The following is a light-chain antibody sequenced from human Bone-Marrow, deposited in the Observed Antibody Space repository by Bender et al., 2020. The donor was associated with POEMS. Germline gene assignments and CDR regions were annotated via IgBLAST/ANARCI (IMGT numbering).Light chain of an antibody. Sequence: QSVLTQPPSASGPPGQRVTISCSGSSSNIGTNPVNWYQQLPGTAPKLLIYINTQRPSGVPDRFSGSKSGTSASLAISGLQSEDEADYYCAAWEDSLNGWVFGGGTKLTVL. CDR2: INT. V-gene: IGLV1-44*01. CDR3: AAWEDSLNGWV. J-gene: IGLJ3*02. CDR1: SSNIGTNP.